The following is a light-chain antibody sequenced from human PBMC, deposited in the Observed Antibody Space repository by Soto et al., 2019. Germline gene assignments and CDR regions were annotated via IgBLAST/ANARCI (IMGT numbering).Light chain of an antibody. Sequence: QSALTQPASVSGSPGESITLSCTGTRRDCGDHHYVSWYQQHPGGVPKLLIYDVSSRPSGVSSRFSGSKSGNTASLTLSRLQADDEADYYCSSFADSSVRAYVFGGGTKVTVL. CDR1: RRDCGDHHY. J-gene: IGLJ1*01. V-gene: IGLV2-14*03. CDR3: SSFADSSVRAYV. CDR2: DVS.